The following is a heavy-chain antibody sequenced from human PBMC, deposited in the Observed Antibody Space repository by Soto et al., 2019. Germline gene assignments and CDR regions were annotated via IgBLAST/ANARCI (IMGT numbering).Heavy chain of an antibody. CDR1: GFTFSSYW. V-gene: IGHV3-74*01. CDR3: VRGAGTRIGF. Sequence: EVQLAESGGGLIQPGGSLRLSCAASGFTFSSYWMHWVRQAPGKGLVWVSRINSDGSTTNYADSVKGRFTVYRDNAKNTMYLPMDSLRAEDTAVYYCVRGAGTRIGFWGQGTLVTVSS. J-gene: IGHJ4*02. CDR2: INSDGSTT. D-gene: IGHD3-10*01.